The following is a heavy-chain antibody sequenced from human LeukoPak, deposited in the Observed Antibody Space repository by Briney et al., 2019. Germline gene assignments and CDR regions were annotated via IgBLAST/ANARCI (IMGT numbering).Heavy chain of an antibody. Sequence: GGSLRLSCAASGFTFSSYAMSWVRQAPGKGLEWVSAISGSGGSTYYADSVKGRFTISRDNSKNTLYLQMNSLRAEDTAVYYCARRFCSGGSCFSAYYSYYDMDVWGQGTTVTVSS. V-gene: IGHV3-23*01. J-gene: IGHJ6*02. D-gene: IGHD2-15*01. CDR3: ARRFCSGGSCFSAYYSYYDMDV. CDR1: GFTFSSYA. CDR2: ISGSGGST.